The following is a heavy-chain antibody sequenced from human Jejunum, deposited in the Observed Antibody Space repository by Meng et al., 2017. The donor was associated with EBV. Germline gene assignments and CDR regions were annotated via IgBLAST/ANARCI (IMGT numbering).Heavy chain of an antibody. V-gene: IGHV1-3*01. D-gene: IGHD2-2*01. J-gene: IGHJ4*02. CDR3: ASGPSCSSGSCQEFDY. CDR2: INGGATST. CDR1: GYIFTTYD. Sequence: QGQVVQSGAEVKNPGASVRVSRQASGYIFTTYDLHWVRQAPGQRLEWMGWINGGATSTVYSQNFQGRLTIARDTSARTAFMELSSLTSEDTAVYYCASGPSCSSGSCQEFDYWGQGTLVTVSS.